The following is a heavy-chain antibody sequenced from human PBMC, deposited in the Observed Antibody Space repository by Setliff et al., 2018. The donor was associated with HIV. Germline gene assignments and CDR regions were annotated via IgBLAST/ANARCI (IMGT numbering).Heavy chain of an antibody. J-gene: IGHJ5*02. CDR3: ARTYYDFWSGSYSYKWFDP. D-gene: IGHD3-3*01. V-gene: IGHV4-59*11. Sequence: SETLSLTCTVSGGSISSHYWSWIRQPPGKGLEWIGYIYYSGFTNYNPSLKSRVTISIDTSKNQFSLKLSSVTAADTAFYYCARTYYDFWSGSYSYKWFDPWGQGTLVNRLL. CDR1: GGSISSHY. CDR2: IYYSGFT.